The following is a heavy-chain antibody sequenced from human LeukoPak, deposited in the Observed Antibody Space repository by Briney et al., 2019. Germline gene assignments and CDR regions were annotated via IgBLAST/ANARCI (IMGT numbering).Heavy chain of an antibody. CDR3: TRGGFYGSFDS. CDR1: GFTFSTYW. J-gene: IGHJ4*02. V-gene: IGHV3-74*01. D-gene: IGHD3-16*01. CDR2: VNGPGTDT. Sequence: GGSLRLSCAASGFTFSTYWMQWVRQAPGKGLVWVSHVNGPGTDTTYADSVKGRFTISRDNAKNTQYLQMNSLRAEDTAVYYCTRGGFYGSFDSWGQGTLVTVSS.